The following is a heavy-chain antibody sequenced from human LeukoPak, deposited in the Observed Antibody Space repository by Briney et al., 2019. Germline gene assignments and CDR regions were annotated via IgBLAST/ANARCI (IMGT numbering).Heavy chain of an antibody. Sequence: GESLKISCMGSGYSFPNYWIGWVRQTPEKGLEWMGIIYAGDSDIRYSPSFQGQVTISADKSISTAFLQWSSLKASDTAMYYCARLWSGSISGLDYWGQGTLVTVSS. CDR2: IYAGDSDI. CDR3: ARLWSGSISGLDY. D-gene: IGHD3-3*01. J-gene: IGHJ4*02. V-gene: IGHV5-51*01. CDR1: GYSFPNYW.